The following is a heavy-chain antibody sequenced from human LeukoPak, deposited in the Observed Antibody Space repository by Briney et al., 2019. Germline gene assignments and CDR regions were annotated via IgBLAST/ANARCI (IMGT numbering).Heavy chain of an antibody. CDR1: GFGFSTYN. Sequence: PGGSLRLSCAASGFGFSTYNMNWVRQAPGKGLEWVSSISSRSIYTNYADSVKGRFTISRDNAKNSLYLQMNSLRAEDTAVYYCAKPNCSSTSCLPAGFDYWGQGTLVTVSS. J-gene: IGHJ4*02. V-gene: IGHV3-21*04. D-gene: IGHD2-2*01. CDR2: ISSRSIYT. CDR3: AKPNCSSTSCLPAGFDY.